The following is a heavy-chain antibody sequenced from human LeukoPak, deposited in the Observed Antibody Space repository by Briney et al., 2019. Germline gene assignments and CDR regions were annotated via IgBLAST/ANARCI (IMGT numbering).Heavy chain of an antibody. CDR3: AGFDCSGDCYSAFDF. CDR2: IYYSGST. CDR1: GGSTSSYY. Sequence: SETLSLTCTVSGGSTSSYYWSWIRQPPGKGLEWIGYIYYSGSTNYNPSLKSRVTISVDTSKNQFSLKLSSVTAADTAVYYCAGFDCSGDCYSAFDFWGQGTLVTVSS. V-gene: IGHV4-59*01. D-gene: IGHD2-21*02. J-gene: IGHJ4*02.